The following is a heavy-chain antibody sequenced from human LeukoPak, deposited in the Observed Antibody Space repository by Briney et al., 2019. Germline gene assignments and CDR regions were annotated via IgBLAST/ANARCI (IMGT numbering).Heavy chain of an antibody. CDR1: GGSISSSNW. CDR2: IYHSGST. Sequence: PSETLSLTCAVSGGSISSSNWWSWVRQPPGKGLEWIGEIYHSGSTNYNPSLKSRVTISVDTSKNQFSLKLSSVTAADTAVYYCARVGGVNYYGSGSYRPRGWFDPCGRGTMVTVSS. CDR3: ARVGGVNYYGSGSYRPRGWFDP. J-gene: IGHJ3*01. D-gene: IGHD3-10*01. V-gene: IGHV4-4*02.